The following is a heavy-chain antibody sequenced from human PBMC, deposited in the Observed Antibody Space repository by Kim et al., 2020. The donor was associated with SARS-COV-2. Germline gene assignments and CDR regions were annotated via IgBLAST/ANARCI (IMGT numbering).Heavy chain of an antibody. V-gene: IGHV1-69*13. J-gene: IGHJ2*01. D-gene: IGHD3-22*01. Sequence: SVKVSCKASGGTFSSYAISWVRQAPGQGLEWMGGIIPIFGTANYAQKFQGRVTITADESTSTAYMELSSLRSEDTAVYYCASEGGGDSSGYPRSYWYFDLWGRGTLVTFSS. CDR1: GGTFSSYA. CDR2: IIPIFGTA. CDR3: ASEGGGDSSGYPRSYWYFDL.